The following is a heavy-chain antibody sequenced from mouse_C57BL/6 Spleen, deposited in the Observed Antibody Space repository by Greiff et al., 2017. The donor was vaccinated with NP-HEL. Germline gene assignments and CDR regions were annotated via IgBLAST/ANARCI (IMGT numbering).Heavy chain of an antibody. CDR2: IHPNSGST. D-gene: IGHD1-1*01. CDR1: GYTFTSYW. V-gene: IGHV1-64*01. Sequence: QVQLQQSGAELVKPGASVKLSCKASGYTFTSYWMHWVKQRPGQGLEWIGMIHPNSGSTNYNEKFKSKATLTVDKSSSTAYMQLSSLTSEDSAVYYCARLHYYGSSYWYFDVWGTGTTVTVSS. J-gene: IGHJ1*03. CDR3: ARLHYYGSSYWYFDV.